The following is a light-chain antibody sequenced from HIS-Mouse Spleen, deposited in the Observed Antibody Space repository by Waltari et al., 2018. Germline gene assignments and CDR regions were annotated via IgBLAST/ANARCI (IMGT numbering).Light chain of an antibody. V-gene: IGKV1-9*01. CDR3: QQLNSYPPT. Sequence: DIQLTQSPSFLSASVGDRVTITCRASQGISSYLAWYQQNPGKAPKRLIYAASTLQSGVPSRFSGSGSWTEFTLTISSLQPEDFATYYCQQLNSYPPTFGQGTKVEIK. CDR2: AAS. J-gene: IGKJ1*01. CDR1: QGISSY.